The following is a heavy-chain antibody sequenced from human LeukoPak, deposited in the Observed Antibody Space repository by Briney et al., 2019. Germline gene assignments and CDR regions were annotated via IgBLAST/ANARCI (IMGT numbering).Heavy chain of an antibody. D-gene: IGHD1-26*01. CDR3: ARNRATNDY. CDR1: GFTFKNYR. CDR2: MKDDGNEI. V-gene: IGHV3-7*01. J-gene: IGHJ4*02. Sequence: PGRSLRLSCTASGFTFKNYRMTWVRQAPGKGLEWVASMKDDGNEIQYVDSVKGRFTISRDNAKNSLYLQMNNLRAEGTAVYYCARNRATNDYWGQGTLVTVSS.